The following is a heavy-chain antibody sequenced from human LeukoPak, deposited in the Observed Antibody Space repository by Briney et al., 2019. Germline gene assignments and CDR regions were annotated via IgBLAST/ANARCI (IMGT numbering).Heavy chain of an antibody. CDR3: ARGSDYYDSSGYGYYYYGMDV. D-gene: IGHD3-22*01. CDR1: GYTFTSYD. V-gene: IGHV1-8*01. CDR2: MNPNSGNT. J-gene: IGHJ6*02. Sequence: ASVKVSCKASGYTFTSYDISWVRQATGQGLEWMGWMNPNSGNTGYAQKFQGRVTMTRNTSISTAYMELSSLRSEDTAVYYCARGSDYYDSSGYGYYYYGMDVWGQGTTVTVSS.